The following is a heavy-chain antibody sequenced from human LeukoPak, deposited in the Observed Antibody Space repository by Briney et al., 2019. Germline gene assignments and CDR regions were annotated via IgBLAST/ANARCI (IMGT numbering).Heavy chain of an antibody. CDR2: IYTSGST. V-gene: IGHV4-4*09. Sequence: SETLSLTCTVSGGSTSSYYWSWIRQPPGKGLEWIGYIYTSGSTNYNPSLKSRVTISVDTSKNQFSLKLSSVTAADTAVYYCARHSGLAAAGTGFDYWGQGTLVTVSS. J-gene: IGHJ4*02. CDR3: ARHSGLAAAGTGFDY. CDR1: GGSTSSYY. D-gene: IGHD6-13*01.